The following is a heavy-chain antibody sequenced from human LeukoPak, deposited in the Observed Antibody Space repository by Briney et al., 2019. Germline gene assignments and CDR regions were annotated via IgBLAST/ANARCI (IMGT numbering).Heavy chain of an antibody. J-gene: IGHJ4*02. CDR1: GFTFSSYE. CDR3: ARDLWDFWSGFDY. CDR2: ISSSGNTI. D-gene: IGHD3-3*01. V-gene: IGHV3-48*03. Sequence: GGSPRLSCAASGFTFSSYEMTWVRQAPGKGLEWVSYISSSGNTIYYADSVKGRFTISRDNAKNSLYLQMNSLRAEDTAVYYCARDLWDFWSGFDYWGQGTLVTVSS.